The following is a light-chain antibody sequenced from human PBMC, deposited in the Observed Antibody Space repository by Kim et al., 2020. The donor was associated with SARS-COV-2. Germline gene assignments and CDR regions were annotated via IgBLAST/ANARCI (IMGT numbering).Light chain of an antibody. CDR2: SDD. CDR1: RTNIESNA. J-gene: IGLJ2*01. V-gene: IGLV1-44*01. Sequence: GQGVTISCSGSRTNIESNAVNGYQQLPETAPKLLIYSDDHRPSGVPDRFSGSKSGTSSSLAISGLQSEDEADYYCAAWDDSLNGVIFGGGTQLTVL. CDR3: AAWDDSLNGVI.